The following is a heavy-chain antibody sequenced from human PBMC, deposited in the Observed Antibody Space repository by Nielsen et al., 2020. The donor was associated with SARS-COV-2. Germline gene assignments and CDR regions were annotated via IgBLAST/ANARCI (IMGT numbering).Heavy chain of an antibody. CDR1: GGSFTDSY. CDR2: INHSGSA. CDR3: ARVIRVITFGGVIVRTHYFDY. D-gene: IGHD3-16*02. J-gene: IGHJ4*02. V-gene: IGHV4-34*01. Sequence: SETLSLTCAVSGGSFTDSYWTWIRQPPGKGLEWIGDINHSGSANYNPSLKSRVTISVDKSKNQFSLKLSSVTAADTAVYYCARVIRVITFGGVIVRTHYFDYWGQGTLVTVSS.